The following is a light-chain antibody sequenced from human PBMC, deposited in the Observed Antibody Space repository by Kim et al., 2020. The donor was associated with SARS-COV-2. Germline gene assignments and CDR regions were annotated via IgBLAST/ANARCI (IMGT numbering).Light chain of an antibody. Sequence: QSALTQPPSASGSPGQSVTISCTGTSSDVGGYNYVSWYQQHPGKAPKLMIYEVSKRPAGVPDRFSGSKSGNTASLTVSGLQAEDEAYYYCNSYTGSNNLVFGGGTQLTVL. CDR2: EVS. CDR1: SSDVGGYNY. J-gene: IGLJ2*01. V-gene: IGLV2-8*01. CDR3: NSYTGSNNLV.